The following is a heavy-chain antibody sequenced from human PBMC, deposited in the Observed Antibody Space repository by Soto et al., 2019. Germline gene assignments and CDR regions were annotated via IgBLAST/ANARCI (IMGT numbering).Heavy chain of an antibody. CDR2: ISGSGGST. CDR3: AKGSGSYYFVY. V-gene: IGHV3-23*01. J-gene: IGHJ4*02. Sequence: GGSLRLSCAASGFTFSSYAMSWVRQAPGKGLEWVSAISGSGGSTYYADSVKGRFTVSRDNSKNTLYLQMNSLRAEDTAVYYSAKGSGSYYFVYWGQGLLVTVFS. D-gene: IGHD1-26*01. CDR1: GFTFSSYA.